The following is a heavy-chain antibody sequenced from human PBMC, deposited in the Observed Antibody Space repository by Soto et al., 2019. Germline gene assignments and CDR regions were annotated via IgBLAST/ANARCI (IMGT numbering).Heavy chain of an antibody. J-gene: IGHJ5*02. D-gene: IGHD6-13*01. CDR3: AREPGYQGSRKGWFDP. CDR1: GGTFSSYA. Sequence: QVQLVQSGAEVKKPGSSVKVSCKASGGTFSSYAISWVRQAPGQGLEWMGGIIPIFGTANYAQKFQGRVTLPADESTSTAYMELSSLRSEDTAVYYCAREPGYQGSRKGWFDPWGQGTLVTVSS. V-gene: IGHV1-69*01. CDR2: IIPIFGTA.